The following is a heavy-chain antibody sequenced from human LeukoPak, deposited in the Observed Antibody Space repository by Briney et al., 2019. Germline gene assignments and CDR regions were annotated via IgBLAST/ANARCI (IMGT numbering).Heavy chain of an antibody. D-gene: IGHD2-21*02. CDR1: GFTFNTYG. Sequence: PGGSLRLSCAASGFTFNTYGMHWFRQAPGKGPEWVTFIRFDGSNKDYADSVKGRFTTSRDNSKNTLYLQMHSLRPEDTAMYYCAKEIGDPGATPDYWGQGTQVTVSS. CDR2: IRFDGSNK. J-gene: IGHJ4*02. V-gene: IGHV3-30*02. CDR3: AKEIGDPGATPDY.